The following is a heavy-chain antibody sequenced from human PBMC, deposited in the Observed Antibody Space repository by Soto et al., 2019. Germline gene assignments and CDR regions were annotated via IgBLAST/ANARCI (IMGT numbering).Heavy chain of an antibody. D-gene: IGHD2-2*01. Sequence: QVQLVQSGAEVKKPGASVKVSCKASGYTFTSYDINWVRQATGQGLEWMGWLNPNSGNTGYAQKFEGRVTMPRNTSISTAYRELSSLRSEDTAVYYCARRVPALCGMDVWGQGNTVTVSS. J-gene: IGHJ6*02. V-gene: IGHV1-8*01. CDR3: ARRVPALCGMDV. CDR1: GYTFTSYD. CDR2: LNPNSGNT.